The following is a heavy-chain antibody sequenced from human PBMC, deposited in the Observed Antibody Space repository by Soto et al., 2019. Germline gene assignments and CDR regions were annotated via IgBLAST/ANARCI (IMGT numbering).Heavy chain of an antibody. D-gene: IGHD1-1*01. J-gene: IGHJ4*02. Sequence: GGSLRLSCAASGFTFSSYWMSWVRQAPGKGLEWVANIKHDGSEKYYVDSVKGRFTVSRDNAKNSLFLRMNSLRAEDTAVYYCARDNFWASDHWGQGTLVTVSS. V-gene: IGHV3-7*01. CDR2: IKHDGSEK. CDR3: ARDNFWASDH. CDR1: GFTFSSYW.